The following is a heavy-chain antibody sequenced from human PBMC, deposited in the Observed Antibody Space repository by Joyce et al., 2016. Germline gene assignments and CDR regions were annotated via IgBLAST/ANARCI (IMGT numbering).Heavy chain of an antibody. CDR1: GGDFSNYT. V-gene: IGHV1-69*12. CDR2: IIPFFGAA. D-gene: IGHD1-14*01. CDR3: ARGGTSSDHYFFYTLDV. Sequence: QVLLVQSGAAVKRPGSSLRVSCKSSGGDFSNYTVNWVRQAPGQRLEWMGGIIPFFGAAKYAEDFQDRVTLPADQSTRTAYLELSSLTSADTAVYYCARGGTSSDHYFFYTLDVWGPGTTVIVSS. J-gene: IGHJ6*02.